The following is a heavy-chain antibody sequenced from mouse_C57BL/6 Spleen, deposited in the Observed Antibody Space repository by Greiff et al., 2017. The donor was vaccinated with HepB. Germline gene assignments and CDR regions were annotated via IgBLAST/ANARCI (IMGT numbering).Heavy chain of an antibody. V-gene: IGHV5-16*01. J-gene: IGHJ2*01. D-gene: IGHD1-1*01. CDR1: GFTFSDYY. CDR3: ARGPTTVVATKYPGYFDY. CDR2: INYDGSST. Sequence: EVKLMESEGGLVQPGSSMKLSCTASGFTFSDYYMAWVRQVPEKGLEWVANINYDGSSTYYLDSLKSRFIISRDNAKNILYLQMSSLKSEDTATYYCARGPTTVVATKYPGYFDYWGQGTTLTGSS.